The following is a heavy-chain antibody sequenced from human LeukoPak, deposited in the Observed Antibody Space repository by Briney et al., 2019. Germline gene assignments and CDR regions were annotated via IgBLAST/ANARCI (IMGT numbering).Heavy chain of an antibody. CDR2: IYYSGST. V-gene: IGHV4-59*01. J-gene: IGHJ5*02. D-gene: IGHD4-17*01. CDR1: GGSISSYY. Sequence: PSETLSLTCTVSGGSISSYYWSWIRQPPGKGPEWIGYIYYSGSTNYNPSLKSRVTISVDTSKNQFSLKLSSVTAADTAVYYCARGYITVTTDWFDPWGQGTLVTVSS. CDR3: ARGYITVTTDWFDP.